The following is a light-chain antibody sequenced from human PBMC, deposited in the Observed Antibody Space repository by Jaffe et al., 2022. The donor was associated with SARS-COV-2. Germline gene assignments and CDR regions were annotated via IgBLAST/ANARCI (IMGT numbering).Light chain of an antibody. CDR1: QTVGNK. V-gene: IGKV3-15*01. Sequence: EIVMTQSPVTLSVSPGERATVSCRASQTVGNKLAWYQQQPGQAPRLLIYDTSTRATGIPARFSGSGSGTEFTLTISSLQSGDFALYYCQQYYNWPRGTFGQGTKLEI. J-gene: IGKJ2*02. CDR2: DTS. CDR3: QQYYNWPRGT.